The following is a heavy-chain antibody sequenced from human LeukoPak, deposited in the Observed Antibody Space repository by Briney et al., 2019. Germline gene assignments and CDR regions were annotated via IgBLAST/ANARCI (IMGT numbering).Heavy chain of an antibody. CDR2: IYYSGST. D-gene: IGHD3-22*01. Sequence: SETLSLTCTVSGGSISSGDYYWSWIRQPPGKGLEWIGYIYYSGSTYYNPSLKSRVTISVDTSKNQFSLKLSSVTAADTAVYYCARDRYYYDSRYRDWFDPWGQGTLVTVSS. CDR1: GGSISSGDYY. V-gene: IGHV4-30-4*01. CDR3: ARDRYYYDSRYRDWFDP. J-gene: IGHJ5*02.